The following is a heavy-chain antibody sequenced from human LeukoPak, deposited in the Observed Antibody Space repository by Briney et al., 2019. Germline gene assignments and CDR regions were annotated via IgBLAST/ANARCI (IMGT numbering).Heavy chain of an antibody. Sequence: GGSLRLSCAASGFTFSSYAMSWVRQAPGKGLEWVSAISGSGGSTYYADSVKGRFTISRDNSKNTLYLQMDSLRAEDTAVYYCAKNEYYYDSSGYWIWGQGTLVTVSS. CDR1: GFTFSSYA. D-gene: IGHD3-22*01. J-gene: IGHJ4*02. V-gene: IGHV3-23*01. CDR2: ISGSGGST. CDR3: AKNEYYYDSSGYWI.